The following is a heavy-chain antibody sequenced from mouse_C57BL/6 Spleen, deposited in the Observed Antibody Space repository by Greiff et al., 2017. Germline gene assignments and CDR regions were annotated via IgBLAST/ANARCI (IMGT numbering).Heavy chain of an antibody. V-gene: IGHV1-42*01. CDR3: ARSGVTTGLYWYFDG. CDR1: GYSFTGYY. J-gene: IGHJ1*03. Sequence: VQLQQSGPELVKPGASVKISCKASGYSFTGYYMNWVKQSPEKSLEWIGEINPSTGGTTYNQKFKAKATLTVDKSSSTAYMQLKSLTSEDSAVYYCARSGVTTGLYWYFDGGGTGTTVTVSS. CDR2: INPSTGGT. D-gene: IGHD2-2*01.